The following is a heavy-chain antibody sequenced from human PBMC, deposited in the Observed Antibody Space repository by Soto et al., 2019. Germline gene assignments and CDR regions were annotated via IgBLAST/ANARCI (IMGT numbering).Heavy chain of an antibody. CDR3: ARTSAAGKYYYGMDV. CDR1: GYSFTSYW. D-gene: IGHD6-13*01. V-gene: IGHV5-51*06. CDR2: IYPGDSDT. J-gene: IGHJ6*02. Sequence: GESLKISCKGSGYSFTSYWIGWVRQMPGKGLEWMGIIYPGDSDTRYSPSFQGQVTISADKFISTAYLQWSSLKASDTAIYYCARTSAAGKYYYGMDVWGQGTTVTVSS.